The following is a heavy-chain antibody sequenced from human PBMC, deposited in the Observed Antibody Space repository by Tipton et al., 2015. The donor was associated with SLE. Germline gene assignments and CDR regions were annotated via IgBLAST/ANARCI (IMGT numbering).Heavy chain of an antibody. D-gene: IGHD1-26*01. Sequence: TLSLTCAVYGGSFSGYYWSWIRQPPGKGLEWIGEINHSGSTNYNPSLKSRVTISVDTSKNQFSLKLSSVTAADTAVYYCAMGVGAYNYWGQGTPVTVSS. CDR3: AMGVGAYNY. CDR1: GGSFSGYY. V-gene: IGHV4-34*01. CDR2: INHSGST. J-gene: IGHJ4*02.